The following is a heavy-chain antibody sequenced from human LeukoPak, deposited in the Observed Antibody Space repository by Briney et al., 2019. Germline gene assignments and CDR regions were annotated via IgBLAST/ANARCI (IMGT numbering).Heavy chain of an antibody. CDR1: GGSISSNTYF. Sequence: WETLSLTCNVSGGSISSNTYFWGWTRRPPGKGLEWIGSIRYSGSTYYNPSLKSRVTISVDTSKNQFSLNLSSLTAADTAVYYCATSDTVSTYNWFDPWGQGTLVTVS. J-gene: IGHJ5*02. V-gene: IGHV4-39*01. CDR3: ATSDTVSTYNWFDP. CDR2: IRYSGST. D-gene: IGHD5/OR15-5a*01.